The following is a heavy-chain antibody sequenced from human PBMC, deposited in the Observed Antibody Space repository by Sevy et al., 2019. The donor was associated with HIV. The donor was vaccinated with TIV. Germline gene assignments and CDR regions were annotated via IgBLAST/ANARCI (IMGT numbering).Heavy chain of an antibody. D-gene: IGHD6-6*01. V-gene: IGHV3-49*04. J-gene: IGHJ4*02. CDR2: IRSKPHGGTT. CDR3: TRDRGIAARPLY. Sequence: GGSLRLSCTASGFTFGDYAMSWVRQAPGKGLEWVGFIRSKPHGGTTEYAASVKGRFTISRDDSKTIAYLQMNSLKTEDTAVYYCTRDRGIAARPLYWGQGTLVTVSS. CDR1: GFTFGDYA.